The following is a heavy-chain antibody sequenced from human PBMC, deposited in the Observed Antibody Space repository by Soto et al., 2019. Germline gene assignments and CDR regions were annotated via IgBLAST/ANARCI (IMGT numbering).Heavy chain of an antibody. CDR3: ARDLAYDSSGYYLGMDV. D-gene: IGHD3-22*01. CDR2: INPSGGST. Sequence: ASVKVCCKASGYTFTSYYMHWVRQAPGQGLEWMGIINPSGGSTSYAQKFQGRVTMTRDTSTSTVYMELSSLRSEDTAVYYCARDLAYDSSGYYLGMDVWGQGTTVTVPS. CDR1: GYTFTSYY. V-gene: IGHV1-46*01. J-gene: IGHJ6*02.